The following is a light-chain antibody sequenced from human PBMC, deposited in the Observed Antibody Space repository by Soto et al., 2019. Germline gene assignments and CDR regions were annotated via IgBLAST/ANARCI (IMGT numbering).Light chain of an antibody. Sequence: EIVLTQSPGTLSLAPGERATLSCMASPSVSNNDLAWYKQKPGQAPRLRIYGAFKRATGIPDRFSGSGSGTDFTVTISRLEPEDFAVYCCQQYGSSPRAFGQGTKVDI. CDR3: QQYGSSPRA. CDR1: PSVSNND. CDR2: GAF. V-gene: IGKV3-20*01. J-gene: IGKJ1*01.